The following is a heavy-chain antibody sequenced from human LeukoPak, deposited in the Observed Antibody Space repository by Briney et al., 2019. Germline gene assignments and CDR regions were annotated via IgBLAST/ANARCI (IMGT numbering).Heavy chain of an antibody. CDR1: GYTFTGYY. J-gene: IGHJ4*02. V-gene: IGHV1-2*02. CDR3: ARDLWGGYSSSGY. Sequence: ASVKVSCTASGYTFTGYYMHWVRQAPGQGLEWMGWINPNSGGTNYAQKFQGRVTMTRDTSISTAYMELSRLRSDGTAMYYCARDLWGGYSSSGYWGQGTLVTVSS. CDR2: INPNSGGT. D-gene: IGHD6-13*01.